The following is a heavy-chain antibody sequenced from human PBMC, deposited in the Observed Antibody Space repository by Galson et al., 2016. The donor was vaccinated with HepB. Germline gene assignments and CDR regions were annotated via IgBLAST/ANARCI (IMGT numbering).Heavy chain of an antibody. Sequence: SLRLSCAASGFTFSTYWMHWVRQAPGKGLVWVSRINSNGSSTGFADSVKGRFTISRDNAKNTLYLQMNSLRAEDTAVYYCASSVRGSGSQSGGYWGQGILVTVSS. J-gene: IGHJ4*02. CDR2: INSNGSST. CDR3: ASSVRGSGSQSGGY. V-gene: IGHV3-74*01. D-gene: IGHD3-10*01. CDR1: GFTFSTYW.